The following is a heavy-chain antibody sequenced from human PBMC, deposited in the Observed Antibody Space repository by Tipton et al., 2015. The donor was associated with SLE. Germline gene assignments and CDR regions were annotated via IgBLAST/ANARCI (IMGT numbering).Heavy chain of an antibody. CDR3: VRDRTNTPNNSDWFFDL. Sequence: SLRLSCAASGFTFSEYYMTWIRQTPGKGLEWLAYMSSTSGYATYADSVKGRFTISRDNARSSLYLQMNSLRPEDTGVYYCVRDRTNTPNNSDWFFDLWGRGTLVTVSS. CDR1: GFTFSEYY. J-gene: IGHJ2*01. D-gene: IGHD2-2*01. CDR2: MSSTSGYA. V-gene: IGHV3-11*06.